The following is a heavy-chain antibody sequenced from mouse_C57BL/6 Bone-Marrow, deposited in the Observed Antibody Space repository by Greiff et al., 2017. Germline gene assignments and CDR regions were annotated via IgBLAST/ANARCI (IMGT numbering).Heavy chain of an antibody. V-gene: IGHV1-81*01. Sequence: QVQLMESGAELARPGASVKLSCKASGYTFTSYGISWVRQRPGQGLEWIGEINPRSGNTYYNEKFKGKVTLSADKSSSTAYMELRSLTSEDSAVYFYARGVLDYWGQGTSVTVSS. CDR1: GYTFTSYG. J-gene: IGHJ4*01. CDR3: ARGVLDY. CDR2: INPRSGNT.